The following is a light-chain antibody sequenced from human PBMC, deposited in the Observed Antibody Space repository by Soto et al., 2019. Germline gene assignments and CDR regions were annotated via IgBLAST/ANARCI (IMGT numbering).Light chain of an antibody. CDR1: QGISNY. Sequence: DIKMTQSPSSLSASVGDRVTITCRASQGISNYLAWYQQKPGKVPKLLIYSASTLQSGVPSRFSGSGSGTDFSLTISSLQPEDVATYYCQKYNSAPHTFGHGTKLEIK. CDR2: SAS. V-gene: IGKV1-27*01. CDR3: QKYNSAPHT. J-gene: IGKJ2*01.